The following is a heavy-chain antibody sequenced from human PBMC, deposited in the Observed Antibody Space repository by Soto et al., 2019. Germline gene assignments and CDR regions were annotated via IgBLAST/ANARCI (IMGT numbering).Heavy chain of an antibody. CDR3: ARGYCSGTTCYRLDY. CDR1: GYTFSIYS. CDR2: ISADNDNT. V-gene: IGHV1-3*01. Sequence: VASVKVSCKTSGYTFSIYSMHWVRQAPGQRLEWMAWISADNDNTIYSQRFQGRVTLTRDTSATTAYMELSSLRSEDTAVYYCARGYCSGTTCYRLDYWGQGTPVTVSS. D-gene: IGHD2-2*01. J-gene: IGHJ4*02.